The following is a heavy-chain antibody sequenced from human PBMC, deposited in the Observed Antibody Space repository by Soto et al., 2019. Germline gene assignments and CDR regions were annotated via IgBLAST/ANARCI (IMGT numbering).Heavy chain of an antibody. CDR3: ARTPWGYRRVGERPVVPAARSYYYMDV. J-gene: IGHJ6*03. CDR2: INHSGST. V-gene: IGHV4-39*07. D-gene: IGHD2-2*01. CDR1: GGSISSSSYY. Sequence: PSETLSLTCTVSGGSISSSSYYWGWIRQPPGKGLEWIGEINHSGSTNYNPSLKSRVTISVDTSKTQFSLKLSSVTAADTAVYYCARTPWGYRRVGERPVVPAARSYYYMDVWGKGTTVTVSS.